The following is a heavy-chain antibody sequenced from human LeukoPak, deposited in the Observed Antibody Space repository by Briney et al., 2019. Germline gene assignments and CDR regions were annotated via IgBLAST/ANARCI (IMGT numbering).Heavy chain of an antibody. D-gene: IGHD3-22*01. Sequence: PSETLSLTCTVSGASISSGSYYWDWIRQPPGKGLEWIGSIYYSGSTYYNPSLKSRVTISVDTSKNQFSLKLSSVTAADTAVYYCARVPPYYYDSSGYFVAAFDIWGLGTMVTVSS. V-gene: IGHV4-39*07. CDR1: GASISSGSYY. CDR3: ARVPPYYYDSSGYFVAAFDI. CDR2: IYYSGST. J-gene: IGHJ3*02.